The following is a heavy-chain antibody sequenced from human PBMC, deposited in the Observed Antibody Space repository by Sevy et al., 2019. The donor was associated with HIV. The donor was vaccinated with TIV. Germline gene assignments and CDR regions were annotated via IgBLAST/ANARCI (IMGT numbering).Heavy chain of an antibody. V-gene: IGHV3-30*04. D-gene: IGHD6-13*01. CDR1: GFTFSSYA. CDR3: ARDGVSSSWHAYYFDY. J-gene: IGHJ4*02. Sequence: GGSLRLSCAASGFTFSSYAMHWVRQAPGKGLEWVAVISCDGSNKYYADSVKGRFTISRDNSKNTLYLQMNSLRAEDTAVYYCARDGVSSSWHAYYFDYWGQGTLVTVSS. CDR2: ISCDGSNK.